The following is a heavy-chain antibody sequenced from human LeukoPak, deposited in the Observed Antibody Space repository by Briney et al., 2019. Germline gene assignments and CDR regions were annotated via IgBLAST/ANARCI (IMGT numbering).Heavy chain of an antibody. CDR1: GFTFSSYG. CDR3: AKDSDSSGYYFGGAYYFDY. V-gene: IGHV3-30*18. J-gene: IGHJ4*02. CDR2: ISYDGSNK. D-gene: IGHD3-22*01. Sequence: GRSLRLSCAASGFTFSSYGMHWVRQAPGKGLEWVAVISYDGSNKYYADSVKGRFTISRDNSKNTLYLQMNSLRAEDTAVYYCAKDSDSSGYYFGGAYYFDYWGQGTLVTVSS.